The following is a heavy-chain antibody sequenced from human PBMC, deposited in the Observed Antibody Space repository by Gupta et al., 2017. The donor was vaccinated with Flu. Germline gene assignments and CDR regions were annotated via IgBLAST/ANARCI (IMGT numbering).Heavy chain of an antibody. Sequence: AGKPLEWIGRIYSSGSTNYNPSLRSRLTMSLDTSKKQFSLTLSSVTAADTAVYYCARVGNCTSGGCSPGTLFGFYHYAMDVWGRGTSVTVSS. D-gene: IGHD2-15*01. CDR3: ARVGNCTSGGCSPGTLFGFYHYAMDV. J-gene: IGHJ6*02. V-gene: IGHV4-4*07. CDR2: IYSSGST.